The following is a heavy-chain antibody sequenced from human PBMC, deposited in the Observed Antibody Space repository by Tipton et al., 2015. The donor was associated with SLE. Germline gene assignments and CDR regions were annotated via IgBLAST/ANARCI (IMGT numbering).Heavy chain of an antibody. V-gene: IGHV4-59*01. D-gene: IGHD6-13*01. CDR1: GGSISSYY. Sequence: TLSLTCTVSGGSISSYYWSWIRQPPGKGLEWIGYIYYSGSTHYNPSLKSRVTISVDTSKNQFSLKLSSVTAADTAVYYCARAGGLGIAAARFLDAFDIWGQGTMVTVSS. CDR2: IYYSGST. J-gene: IGHJ3*02. CDR3: ARAGGLGIAAARFLDAFDI.